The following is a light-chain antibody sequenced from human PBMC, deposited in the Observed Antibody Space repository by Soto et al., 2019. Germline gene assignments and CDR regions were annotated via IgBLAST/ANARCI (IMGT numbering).Light chain of an antibody. V-gene: IGKV3-11*01. CDR2: DAS. Sequence: EIVLTQSPATLSLSPGERATLSCRASQSVTSYLAWYQHKHGQAPRLLIYDASNRATGIPARFSGSGSGTDFTLTISSLEPEDFAVYYCQQRSNWPLTFGGGTKVDIK. CDR1: QSVTSY. CDR3: QQRSNWPLT. J-gene: IGKJ4*01.